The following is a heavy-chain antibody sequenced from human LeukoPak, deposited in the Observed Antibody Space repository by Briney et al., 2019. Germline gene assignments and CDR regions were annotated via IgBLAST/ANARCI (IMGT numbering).Heavy chain of an antibody. V-gene: IGHV3-74*01. CDR3: ATARNFRFEY. Sequence: GGSLRLSCATSGLTFRTTWMHWVRQAPGKGLMWVSCMNGEGTTIDYADSVKGRFTVSRDYAKNTLFLQMNNLRTEDTALYFCATARNFRFEYWGQGSLVIVSA. CDR1: GLTFRTTW. D-gene: IGHD1-7*01. CDR2: MNGEGTTI. J-gene: IGHJ4*02.